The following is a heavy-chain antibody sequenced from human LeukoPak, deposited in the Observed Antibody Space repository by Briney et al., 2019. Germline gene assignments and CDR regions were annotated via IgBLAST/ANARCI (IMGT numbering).Heavy chain of an antibody. CDR2: IIPIFGTA. CDR3: ARGKSISGSYNY. J-gene: IGHJ4*02. V-gene: IGHV1-69*05. CDR1: GGTFSSYA. Sequence: GASVKVSCKASGGTFSSYAISWVRQAPGQGLEWMGGIIPIFGTANYAQKFQGRITITTDESTSTAYMELSSLRSEDTAVYYCARGKSISGSYNYWGQGTLVTVSS. D-gene: IGHD1-26*01.